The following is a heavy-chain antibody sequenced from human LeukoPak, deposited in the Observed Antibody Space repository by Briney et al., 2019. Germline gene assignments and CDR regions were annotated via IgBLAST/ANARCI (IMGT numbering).Heavy chain of an antibody. CDR2: INPSSGGT. CDR1: GYTFTSYY. V-gene: IGHV1-2*02. CDR3: ARLGSLGVTLVWGGPSRTTIDY. D-gene: IGHD3-16*01. J-gene: IGHJ4*02. Sequence: ASVKVSCKASGYTFTSYYIHWVRQAPGQGPEWLGWINPSSGGTDYAQKFQGRVTMTRDTSTNTAYMELTSLRSDNTAVYYCARLGSLGVTLVWGGPSRTTIDYWGQEPLVTVSS.